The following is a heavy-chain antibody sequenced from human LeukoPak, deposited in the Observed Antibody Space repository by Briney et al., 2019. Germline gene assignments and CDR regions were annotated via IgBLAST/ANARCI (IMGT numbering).Heavy chain of an antibody. CDR3: ARDGYSSGWYLKTPDYYYGMDV. CDR2: IYYSGST. D-gene: IGHD6-19*01. V-gene: IGHV4-39*07. CDR1: GGSISSGNYY. Sequence: PSETLSLTCTVSGGSISSGNYYWGWIRQPPGKGLEWIGSIYYSGSTYYNPSLKSRVTISVDTSKNQFSLKLSSVTAADTAVYYCARDGYSSGWYLKTPDYYYGMDVWGQGTTVTVSS. J-gene: IGHJ6*02.